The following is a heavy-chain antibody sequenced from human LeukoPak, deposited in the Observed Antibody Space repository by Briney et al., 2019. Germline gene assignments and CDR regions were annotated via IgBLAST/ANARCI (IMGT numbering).Heavy chain of an antibody. CDR2: INPDSGGT. V-gene: IGHV1-2*02. CDR1: GYTFTSYD. D-gene: IGHD5-12*01. J-gene: IGHJ4*02. Sequence: GASVKVSCKASGYTFTSYDINWVRQATGQGLEWMGWINPDSGGTNYAQKFQGRVTMTRDTSISTAYMELSRVRSDDTAVYYCARVVWLRSYFDYWGQGTLVTVSS. CDR3: ARVVWLRSYFDY.